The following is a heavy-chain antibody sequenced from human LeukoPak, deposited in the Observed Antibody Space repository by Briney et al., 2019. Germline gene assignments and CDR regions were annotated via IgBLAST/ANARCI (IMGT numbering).Heavy chain of an antibody. D-gene: IGHD3-10*01. V-gene: IGHV3-23*01. CDR1: GFTFSSYA. J-gene: IGHJ4*02. Sequence: QSGGSLRLSCAASGFTFSSYAMSWVRQAPGKGLEWVSSIGGSGGSTYYADSVKGRSTISRDTSKNTLYLQMNSLRAEDTAVYYCAKYRGFGDSYDSWGQGTLVTVSS. CDR2: IGGSGGST. CDR3: AKYRGFGDSYDS.